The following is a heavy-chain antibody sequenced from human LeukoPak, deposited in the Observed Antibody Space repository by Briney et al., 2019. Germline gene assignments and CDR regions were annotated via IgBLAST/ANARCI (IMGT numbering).Heavy chain of an antibody. CDR2: MFHSGSS. Sequence: PSETLSLTCSVSGGSISSSNYYWVWIRQPPGRGLEWIGTMFHSGSSEYNPSLKSRVTIFADMSKNQFSMKLSSVTAADTAVYYCARGGGIIGVQGAPGWGWAMDVWGKGTRSPSPQ. V-gene: IGHV4-39*01. D-gene: IGHD2-2*01. CDR3: ARGGGIIGVQGAPGWGWAMDV. J-gene: IGHJ6*04. CDR1: GGSISSSNYY.